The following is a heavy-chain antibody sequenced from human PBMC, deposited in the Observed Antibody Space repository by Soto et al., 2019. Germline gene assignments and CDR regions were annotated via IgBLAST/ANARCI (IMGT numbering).Heavy chain of an antibody. V-gene: IGHV3-23*01. CDR1: GFTFSSDA. D-gene: IGHD5-18*01. Sequence: EVQLLESGGGLVQPGGSLRLSCAASGFTFSSDAMSWVRPAPGKGLEWVSAISGSGGSTYYADSVKGRFTISRDNSKNTLYLQMNSLRAEDTAVYDCEKGGGYGDYWGQGTLFTVSS. J-gene: IGHJ4*02. CDR2: ISGSGGST. CDR3: EKGGGYGDY.